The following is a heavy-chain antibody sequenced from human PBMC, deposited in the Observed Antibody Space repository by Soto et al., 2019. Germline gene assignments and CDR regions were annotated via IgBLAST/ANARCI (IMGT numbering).Heavy chain of an antibody. V-gene: IGHV3-23*01. D-gene: IGHD3-9*01. CDR1: GFTFSSYA. CDR2: ISGSGGST. Sequence: GGSLRLSCAASGFTFSSYAMSWVRQAPGKGLEWVSAISGSGGSTYYADSVKGRFTISRDNSKNTLYLQMNSLRAEDTAVYYCTRHLTYYDILTGYFNGGYFDYWGQGTLVTVSS. J-gene: IGHJ4*02. CDR3: TRHLTYYDILTGYFNGGYFDY.